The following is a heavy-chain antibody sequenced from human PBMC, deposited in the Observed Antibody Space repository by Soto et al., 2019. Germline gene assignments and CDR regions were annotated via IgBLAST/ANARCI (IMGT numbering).Heavy chain of an antibody. CDR3: ARFVTSPGVVIISPRDYYYGMDV. J-gene: IGHJ6*02. CDR2: IIPIFGTA. D-gene: IGHD3-3*01. Sequence: GASVKVSCKASGGTFSSYAISWVRQAPGQGLEWMGGIIPIFGTANYAQKFQGRVTITADESTSTAYMELSSLKASDTAMYYCARFVTSPGVVIISPRDYYYGMDVWGQGTTVTVSS. CDR1: GGTFSSYA. V-gene: IGHV1-69*13.